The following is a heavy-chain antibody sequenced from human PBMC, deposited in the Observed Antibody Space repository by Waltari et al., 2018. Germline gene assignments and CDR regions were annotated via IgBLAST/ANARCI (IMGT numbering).Heavy chain of an antibody. D-gene: IGHD6-13*01. CDR2: ISRRSSYI. J-gene: IGHJ4*02. Sequence: EVQLVESGGGLVKPGGSLRLSCAASGFTFSSYSMNWVSRAPGKGLEWGSAISRRSSYIYYADSVKGRFTISGDNAKNSLYLQMNSLRAEDTAVYYCARGGAAAPWALDYWGQGTLVTVSS. V-gene: IGHV3-21*01. CDR3: ARGGAAAPWALDY. CDR1: GFTFSSYS.